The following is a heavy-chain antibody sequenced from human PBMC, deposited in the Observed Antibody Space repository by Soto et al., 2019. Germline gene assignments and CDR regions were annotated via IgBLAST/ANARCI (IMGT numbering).Heavy chain of an antibody. CDR1: GFTFSSYG. Sequence: GESLKISCAASGFTFSSYGMHWVRQAPGKGLEWVAVIWYDGSNKYYADSVKGRFTISRDNSKNTLYLQMSSLRSEDTAVYYCASSFYDSSGYYVNWGQGTLVTVSS. CDR2: IWYDGSNK. D-gene: IGHD3-22*01. J-gene: IGHJ4*02. V-gene: IGHV3-33*01. CDR3: ASSFYDSSGYYVN.